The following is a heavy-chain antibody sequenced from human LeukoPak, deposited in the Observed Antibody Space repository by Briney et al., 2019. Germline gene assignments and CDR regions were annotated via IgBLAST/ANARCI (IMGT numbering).Heavy chain of an antibody. J-gene: IGHJ6*03. CDR2: IYPDGSDT. D-gene: IGHD2-8*01. Sequence: GEPLKISCKGSGYSFTSYWIGWVRQMPGKGLEWMGIIYPDGSDTKYSPSFQGQVTISADKSISTAYLQWSSLKASDTAMYYCARLAFCTNAVCFSNYYYSMDVWGRGTTVTVSS. CDR1: GYSFTSYW. CDR3: ARLAFCTNAVCFSNYYYSMDV. V-gene: IGHV5-51*01.